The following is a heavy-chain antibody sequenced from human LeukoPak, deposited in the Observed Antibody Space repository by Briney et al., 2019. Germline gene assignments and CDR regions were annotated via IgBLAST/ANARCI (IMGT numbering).Heavy chain of an antibody. Sequence: ASVKVSCKASGYTLTNYGMSWVRQAPGQGLEWMGWISGYNGHTNYAQKLQGRVTMTTDTSTSTAYMELRSLGSDETAVYYCARVDLLTGYYFFDYWGQGTLVTVSS. CDR3: ARVDLLTGYYFFDY. CDR2: ISGYNGHT. J-gene: IGHJ4*02. CDR1: GYTLTNYG. D-gene: IGHD3-9*01. V-gene: IGHV1-18*01.